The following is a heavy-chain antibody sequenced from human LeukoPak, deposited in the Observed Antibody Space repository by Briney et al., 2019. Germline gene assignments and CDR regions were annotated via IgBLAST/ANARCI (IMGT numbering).Heavy chain of an antibody. CDR1: GFTFSSYA. CDR3: AKDRYSSGWYSY. V-gene: IGHV3-23*01. J-gene: IGHJ4*02. D-gene: IGHD6-19*01. Sequence: GGSLRLSCAASGFTFSSYAMSWVRQASGKGLEWVSAISGSGGSTYYADSVKGRFTISRDNSKNTLYLQMNSLRAEDTAVYYCAKDRYSSGWYSYWGQGTLVTVSS. CDR2: ISGSGGST.